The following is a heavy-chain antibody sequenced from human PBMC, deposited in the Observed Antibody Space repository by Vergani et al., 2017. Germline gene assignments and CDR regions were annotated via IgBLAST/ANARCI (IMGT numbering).Heavy chain of an antibody. J-gene: IGHJ6*02. CDR2: ISYDGSNK. V-gene: IGHV3-30*18. D-gene: IGHD2-2*01. CDR3: ANLLQDIVVGSPTVGPYNKTMDV. CDR1: GFTFSSYG. Sequence: QVQLVESGGGVVQPGRSLRLSCAASGFTFSSYGMHWVRQAPGKGLEWVAVISYDGSNKYYADSVKGRFTISRDNSKNTLYLQMNSLRAEDTAVYYCANLLQDIVVGSPTVGPYNKTMDVWGRGTTVIVSS.